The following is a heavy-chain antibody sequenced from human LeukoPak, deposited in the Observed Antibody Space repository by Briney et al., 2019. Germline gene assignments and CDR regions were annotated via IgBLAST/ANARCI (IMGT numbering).Heavy chain of an antibody. Sequence: GGSLRLSCAVSGFTLSGYAMHWVRQAPGKGLEWVAVISYDGSNKYYADSVKGRFTISRDNSKNTLYLQMNSLRAEDTAVYYCARGVMIAVAGLGYWGQGTLVTVSS. CDR2: ISYDGSNK. V-gene: IGHV3-30*04. D-gene: IGHD6-19*01. CDR1: GFTLSGYA. J-gene: IGHJ4*02. CDR3: ARGVMIAVAGLGY.